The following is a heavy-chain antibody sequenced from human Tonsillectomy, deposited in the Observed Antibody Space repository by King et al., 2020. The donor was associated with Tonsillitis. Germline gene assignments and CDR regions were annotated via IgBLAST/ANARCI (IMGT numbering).Heavy chain of an antibody. CDR1: GFTFSSYS. Sequence: VLLVESGGGLVKPGGSLRLSCAASGFTFSSYSMNWVRQAPGKGLEWVSYIISSSSYIYYADSVKGRFTISRDNAKNSLYLQMNSLRAEDTAVYYCASHLSHDAFDIWGQGTMVTVSS. J-gene: IGHJ3*02. CDR3: ASHLSHDAFDI. CDR2: IISSSSYI. V-gene: IGHV3-21*01.